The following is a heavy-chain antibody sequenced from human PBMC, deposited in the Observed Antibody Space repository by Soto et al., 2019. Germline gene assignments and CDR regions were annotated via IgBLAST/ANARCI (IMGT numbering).Heavy chain of an antibody. V-gene: IGHV4-34*02. Sequence: QVQLQQWGTGLLRPSETLSLTCGVHGGSFNGYYWTWIRQAPGKGLDWIGEINHSKITNYNPSLKDRLPILLDTSKRQVSLGLGSVAGAETGVYFRARPWSWGGFYCWDPRGFDFWGPGTLVTVSS. D-gene: IGHD2-21*01. J-gene: IGHJ4*02. CDR3: ARPWSWGGFYCWDPRGFDF. CDR1: GGSFNGYY. CDR2: INHSKIT.